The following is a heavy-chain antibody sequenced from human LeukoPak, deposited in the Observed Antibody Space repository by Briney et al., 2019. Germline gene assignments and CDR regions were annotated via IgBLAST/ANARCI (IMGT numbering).Heavy chain of an antibody. CDR3: ARGARAGYNLEPFDY. D-gene: IGHD5-24*01. J-gene: IGHJ4*02. CDR1: GGSISGFY. Sequence: SETLSLTCTVSGGSISGFYWSWIRQSPGKGLEWIGYIYYSGSTKYNPSLKSRVTISVDTSKNQFSLKLSSVTAADTAVYYCARGARAGYNLEPFDYWGQGTLVTVSS. V-gene: IGHV4-59*08. CDR2: IYYSGST.